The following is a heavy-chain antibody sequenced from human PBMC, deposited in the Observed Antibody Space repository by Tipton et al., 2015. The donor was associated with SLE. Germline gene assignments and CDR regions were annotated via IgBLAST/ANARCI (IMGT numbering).Heavy chain of an antibody. J-gene: IGHJ4*02. CDR3: ARGADFGVVIYPSY. Sequence: SLRLSCAASGFTFSSYSMNWVRQAPGKGLEWVSYISSSTSTIYYADSVKGRFTISRDNAKNSLYLQMNSLRAEDTAVYYCARGADFGVVIYPSYWGQGTLVTVSS. D-gene: IGHD3-3*01. CDR1: GFTFSSYS. V-gene: IGHV3-48*01. CDR2: ISSSTSTI.